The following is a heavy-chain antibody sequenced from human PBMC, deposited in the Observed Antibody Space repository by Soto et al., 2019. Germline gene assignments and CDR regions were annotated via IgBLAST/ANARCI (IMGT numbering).Heavy chain of an antibody. CDR1: GDSISSRSYY. CDR3: ARLSLYVGDSITYDYVDF. D-gene: IGHD4-17*01. J-gene: IGHJ6*03. CDR2: ISYTGNT. Sequence: LQESGPGLVKPSETLSLTCSVFGDSISSRSYYWAWIRRPPGMGLEWIASISYTGNTYYNPPLTSRAAISVDTSKNQFSLKLSFVTAADTAVYYCARLSLYVGDSITYDYVDFWGNGATVTVSS. V-gene: IGHV4-39*01.